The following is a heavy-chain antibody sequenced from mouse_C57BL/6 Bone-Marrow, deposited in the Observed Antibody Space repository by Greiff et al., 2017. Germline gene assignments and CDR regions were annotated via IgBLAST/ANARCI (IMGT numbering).Heavy chain of an antibody. J-gene: IGHJ2*01. V-gene: IGHV1-54*01. CDR1: GYAFTNYL. CDR3: ARESGKRGYFDY. Sequence: QVHVKQSGAELVRPGTSVKVSCKASGYAFTNYLIEWVKQRPGQGLEWIGVINPGSGGTNYNEKFKGKATLTADKSSSTAYMQLSSLTSEDSAVYFCARESGKRGYFDYWGQGTTLTVYS. CDR2: INPGSGGT. D-gene: IGHD4-1*01.